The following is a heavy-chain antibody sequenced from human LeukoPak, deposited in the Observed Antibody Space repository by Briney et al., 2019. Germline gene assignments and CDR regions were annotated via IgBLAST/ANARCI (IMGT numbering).Heavy chain of an antibody. Sequence: QTLSLTCAISGDSVSSKNGAWNWIRQSPSRGLEWLGRTYYRSKWYDEYADSVKGRITISPDTSKNQFSLHVYSVTPEDTAVYYCARDLGTSGWYTFDFWGQGTLVTVSS. V-gene: IGHV6-1*01. J-gene: IGHJ5*01. CDR2: TYYRSKWYD. CDR1: GDSVSSKNGA. CDR3: ARDLGTSGWYTFDF. D-gene: IGHD6-19*01.